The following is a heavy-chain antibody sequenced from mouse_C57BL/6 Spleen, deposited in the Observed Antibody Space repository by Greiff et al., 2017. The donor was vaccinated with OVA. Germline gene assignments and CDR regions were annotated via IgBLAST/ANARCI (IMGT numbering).Heavy chain of an antibody. J-gene: IGHJ1*03. V-gene: IGHV1-61*01. D-gene: IGHD4-1*01. CDR3: ARRNWGSYWYFDV. CDR2: IYPSDSET. Sequence: QVQLQQPGAELVKPGASVKVSCKASGYTFTSYWMHWVKQRPGQGLEWIGNIYPSDSETHYNQKFKDKATLTVDKSSSTAYMQLSSLTSEDSAVYYCARRNWGSYWYFDVWGTGTTVTVSS. CDR1: GYTFTSYW.